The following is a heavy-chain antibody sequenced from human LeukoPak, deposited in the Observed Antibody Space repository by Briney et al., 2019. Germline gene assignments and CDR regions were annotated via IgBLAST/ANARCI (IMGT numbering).Heavy chain of an antibody. V-gene: IGHV4-39*07. Sequence: PSETLSLTCTVSGGPISSSSYYWGWIPQPPGKGLEWIGSIYYSGSTYYNPSLKSRVTISVDTSKNQFSLKLSSVTAADTAVYYCARVGRSAFDIWGQGTMVTVSS. CDR2: IYYSGST. CDR1: GGPISSSSYY. J-gene: IGHJ3*02. CDR3: ARVGRSAFDI.